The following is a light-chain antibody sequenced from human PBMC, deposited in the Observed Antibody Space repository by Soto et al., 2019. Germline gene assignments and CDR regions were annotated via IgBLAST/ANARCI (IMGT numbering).Light chain of an antibody. V-gene: IGKV1-5*01. Sequence: DIQVTQSPSTLSASVGDTVTSTCRASQSISSWLAWYQQKSGKSPKLLIHDGSTLQSGVPSRFSGSGSGTEFPLTSSGLPPDDFATYYRQHCSSYSPTFGPGTTVAIK. CDR3: QHCSSYSPT. CDR1: QSISSW. J-gene: IGKJ3*01. CDR2: DGS.